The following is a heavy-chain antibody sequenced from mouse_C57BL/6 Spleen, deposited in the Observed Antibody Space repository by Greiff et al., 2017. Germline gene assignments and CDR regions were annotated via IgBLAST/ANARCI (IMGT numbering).Heavy chain of an antibody. CDR1: GYAFSSSW. CDR3: ARGDYDPGY. CDR2: IYPGDGDT. D-gene: IGHD2-4*01. J-gene: IGHJ2*01. Sequence: QVQLQQSGPELVKPGASVKISCKASGYAFSSSWMNWVKQRPGKGLEWIGRIYPGDGDTNYNGKFKGKATLTADKSSSTAYMQLSSLTSEDSAVYFCARGDYDPGYWGQGTTLTVSS. V-gene: IGHV1-82*01.